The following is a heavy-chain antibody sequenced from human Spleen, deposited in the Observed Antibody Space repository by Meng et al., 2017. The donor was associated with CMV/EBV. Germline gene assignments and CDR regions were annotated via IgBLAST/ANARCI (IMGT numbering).Heavy chain of an antibody. CDR3: ARRLTNMVRGVSRDYFDY. CDR2: IYPGDSDT. V-gene: IGHV5-51*01. CDR1: YSFTSYW. D-gene: IGHD3-10*01. Sequence: YSFTSYWIGWVRQMPGKGLEWMGIIYPGDSDTRYSPSFQGQVTISADKSISTAYLQWSSLKASDTAMYYCARRLTNMVRGVSRDYFDYWGQGTLVTVSS. J-gene: IGHJ4*02.